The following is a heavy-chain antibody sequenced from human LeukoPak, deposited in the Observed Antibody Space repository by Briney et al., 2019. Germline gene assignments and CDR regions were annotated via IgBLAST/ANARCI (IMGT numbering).Heavy chain of an antibody. J-gene: IGHJ4*02. Sequence: PGGSLRLSCAASGFTFSSYAMSWVRQAPGKGPEWVSAISGSGGSTYYADSVKGRFTISRDNSKNTLYLQMNSLRAEDTAVYYSAKDGGYSGYDLDYYFDYWGQGTLVTVSS. CDR2: ISGSGGST. CDR1: GFTFSSYA. V-gene: IGHV3-23*01. CDR3: AKDGGYSGYDLDYYFDY. D-gene: IGHD5-12*01.